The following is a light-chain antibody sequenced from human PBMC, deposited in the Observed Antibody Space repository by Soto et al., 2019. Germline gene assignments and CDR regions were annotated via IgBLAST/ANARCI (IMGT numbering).Light chain of an antibody. Sequence: EIVLTQSPGTLSLSPGERATLSCRASQSVDSRNLAWYQQKPGQAPRLLIYSTSSRATGIPDRISGSGSGTDFTLIISRLEPEDFAVYYCQQYDTSPFTFGHGTKVDIK. CDR3: QQYDTSPFT. J-gene: IGKJ3*01. CDR1: QSVDSRN. V-gene: IGKV3-20*01. CDR2: STS.